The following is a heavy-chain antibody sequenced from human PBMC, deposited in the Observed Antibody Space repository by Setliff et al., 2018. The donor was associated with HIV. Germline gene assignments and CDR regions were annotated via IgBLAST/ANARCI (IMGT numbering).Heavy chain of an antibody. J-gene: IGHJ2*01. Sequence: PGGSLRLSCAASGFTFSSYAMSWVRQAPGKRLDWVSAISSSGGSTYYADSVKGRFTISRDNSKNTLYLQMNSLRAEDTAVYYCARDYSYVGFDLWGRGTLVTVSS. CDR1: GFTFSSYA. CDR2: ISSSGGST. D-gene: IGHD4-4*01. CDR3: ARDYSYVGFDL. V-gene: IGHV3-23*01.